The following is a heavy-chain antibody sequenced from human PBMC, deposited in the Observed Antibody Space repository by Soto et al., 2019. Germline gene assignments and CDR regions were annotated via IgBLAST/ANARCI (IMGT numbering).Heavy chain of an antibody. CDR2: INPSGGST. CDR1: GYTFTSYY. D-gene: IGHD3-3*01. Sequence: ASVKVSCKASGYTFTSYYMHWVRQAPGQGLEWMGIINPSGGSTSYAQKFQGRVTMTRDTSTSTVYMELSSLRSEDTAVYYCARGSGGDFWSGYYYGMDVWGQGTTVTVSS. CDR3: ARGSGGDFWSGYYYGMDV. J-gene: IGHJ6*02. V-gene: IGHV1-46*01.